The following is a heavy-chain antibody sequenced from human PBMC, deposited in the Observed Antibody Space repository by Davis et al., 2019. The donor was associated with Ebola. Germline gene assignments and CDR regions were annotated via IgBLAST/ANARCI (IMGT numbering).Heavy chain of an antibody. Sequence: AASVKVSCKTSGYIFTRYSIHWVRQAPGEGLEWVGWINGGNGDTKCSQKFQGRVTFTRDASASTAYMELRSLRSDDTAVYYCARDGIGSGSYYYYGMDVWGQGTTVTVSS. J-gene: IGHJ6*02. D-gene: IGHD3-10*01. CDR2: INGGNGDT. CDR3: ARDGIGSGSYYYYGMDV. V-gene: IGHV1-3*01. CDR1: GYIFTRYS.